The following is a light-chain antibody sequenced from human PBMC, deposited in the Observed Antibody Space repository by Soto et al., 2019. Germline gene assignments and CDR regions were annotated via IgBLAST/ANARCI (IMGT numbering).Light chain of an antibody. CDR2: EAS. CDR1: QSVSNR. Sequence: ACVTMTGGASQSVSNRLAWYQQKPGQAPKLLIFEASTWAGGIPSRFSGSGSGTEFTLTITSLQPDDFAIYYCQQYDSNRIPFGQRTGPAIK. J-gene: IGKJ5*01. CDR3: QQYDSNRIP. V-gene: IGKV1-5*01.